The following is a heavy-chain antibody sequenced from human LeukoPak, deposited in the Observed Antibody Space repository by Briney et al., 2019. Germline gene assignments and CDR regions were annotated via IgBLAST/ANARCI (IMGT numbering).Heavy chain of an antibody. V-gene: IGHV3-21*01. CDR3: ARDRGDCSSTSCYVNY. J-gene: IGHJ4*02. CDR2: IGSSSSYI. D-gene: IGHD2-2*01. CDR1: GFTFSSYS. Sequence: GGSLRLSCAASGFTFSSYSMNWVRQAPGKGLEWVSSIGSSSSYIYYAGSVKGRFTISRDNAKNSLYLQMNSLRAEDTAVYYCARDRGDCSSTSCYVNYWGQGTLVTVSS.